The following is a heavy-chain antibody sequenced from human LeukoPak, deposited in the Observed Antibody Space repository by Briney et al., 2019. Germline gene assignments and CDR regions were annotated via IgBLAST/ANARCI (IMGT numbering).Heavy chain of an antibody. CDR1: GFTFSSFA. Sequence: GGSLRLSCAASGFTFSSFAMHWVRQAPGKGLEWVAVISFEGRNKYYADSPKGRFTISRDNSKNTPYLQMNSLRGEDTAVYFCAKDPGGYYFDYWGQGTVVTVSS. CDR3: AKDPGGYYFDY. J-gene: IGHJ4*02. CDR2: ISFEGRNK. V-gene: IGHV3-30*18. D-gene: IGHD1-14*01.